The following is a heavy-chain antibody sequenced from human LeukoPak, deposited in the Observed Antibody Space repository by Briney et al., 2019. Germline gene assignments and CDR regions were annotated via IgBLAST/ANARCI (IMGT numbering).Heavy chain of an antibody. CDR2: IRSIAYGGTT. J-gene: IGHJ4*02. Sequence: GGSLRLSCAVSGFTFSSYSMNWVRQAPGKGLEWVAFIRSIAYGGTTEYAASVEGRFTISRDDSKAIAYLHMNSLKTEDTAVYYCTKSPWGVLTLDYWGQGTLVTVSS. CDR1: GFTFSSYS. V-gene: IGHV3-49*04. D-gene: IGHD3-16*01. CDR3: TKSPWGVLTLDY.